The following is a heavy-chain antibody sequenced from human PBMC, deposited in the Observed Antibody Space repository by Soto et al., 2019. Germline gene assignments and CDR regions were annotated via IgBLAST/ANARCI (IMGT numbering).Heavy chain of an antibody. V-gene: IGHV3-30*03. CDR3: ARGDRNYYILTGTNTPDNYYYGMDV. D-gene: IGHD3-9*01. CDR2: ISYDGSNK. J-gene: IGHJ6*02. Sequence: GGSLRLSCAASGFTFSSYGMHWVRQAPGKGLEWVAVISYDGSNKYYADSVKGRFTISRDNSKNTLYLQMNSLRAEDTAVYYCARGDRNYYILTGTNTPDNYYYGMDVWGQGTTVTV. CDR1: GFTFSSYG.